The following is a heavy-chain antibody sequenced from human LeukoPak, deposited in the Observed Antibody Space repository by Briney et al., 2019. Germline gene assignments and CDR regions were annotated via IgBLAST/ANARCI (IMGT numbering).Heavy chain of an antibody. V-gene: IGHV1-18*01. CDR1: GYTFTSYG. D-gene: IGHD2-21*02. Sequence: GASVKVSCKASGYTFTSYGISWVRQAPGQGLEWMGWISAYNGNTNYAQKLQGRVTMTTDTSTSTAYMELRSLRSDDTAVYYCAREEGQRPYCGGDCYPNNWFDPXXQGXLXTVSS. CDR3: AREEGQRPYCGGDCYPNNWFDP. CDR2: ISAYNGNT. J-gene: IGHJ5*02.